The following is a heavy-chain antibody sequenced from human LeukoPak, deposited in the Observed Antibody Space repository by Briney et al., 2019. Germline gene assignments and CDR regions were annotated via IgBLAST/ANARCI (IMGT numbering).Heavy chain of an antibody. J-gene: IGHJ4*02. CDR3: ARDQRWELPHFDY. CDR2: INHSGST. D-gene: IGHD1-26*01. CDR1: GGSFSGYY. Sequence: SETLSLTCAVYGGSFSGYYWSWIRQPPGKGLEWIGEINHSGSTYYNPSLKSRVTISVDTSKNQFSLKLSSVTAADTAVYYCARDQRWELPHFDYWGQGTLVTVSS. V-gene: IGHV4-34*01.